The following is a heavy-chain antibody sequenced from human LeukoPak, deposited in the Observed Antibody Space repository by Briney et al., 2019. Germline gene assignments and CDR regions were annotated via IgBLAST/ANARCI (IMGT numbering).Heavy chain of an antibody. CDR3: ARALLSPNWFDP. CDR1: GGSISSGGYY. J-gene: IGHJ5*02. Sequence: SQTLSLTCTVSGGSISSGGYYWSWIRQPPGKGLEWIGYIYYSGSTNYNPSLKSRVTISVDTSKNQFSLKLSSVTAADTAVYYCARALLSPNWFDPWGQGTLVTVSS. V-gene: IGHV4-61*08. CDR2: IYYSGST.